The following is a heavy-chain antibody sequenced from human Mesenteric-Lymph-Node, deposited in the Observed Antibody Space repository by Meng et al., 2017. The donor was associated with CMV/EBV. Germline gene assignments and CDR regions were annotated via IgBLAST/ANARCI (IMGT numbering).Heavy chain of an antibody. J-gene: IGHJ4*02. Sequence: GGSLRLSCAASGFTFSSYGTNWVRQAPGEGLQWVSAISGSVSGSGSSTYYADSVKGRFTISRDNSKNTLYLYMNSLRADDTAVYYCARTLLDLIVGVYFDFWGQGTLVTVSS. D-gene: IGHD3-22*01. V-gene: IGHV3-23*01. CDR2: ISGSVSGSGSST. CDR3: ARTLLDLIVGVYFDF. CDR1: GFTFSSYG.